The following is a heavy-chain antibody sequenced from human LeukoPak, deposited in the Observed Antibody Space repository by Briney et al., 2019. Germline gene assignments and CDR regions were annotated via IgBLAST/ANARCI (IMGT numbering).Heavy chain of an antibody. V-gene: IGHV4-34*01. D-gene: IGHD6-19*01. Sequence: SETLSLTCAVYGGSFSGYYWSWIRQPPGKGLEWIGEINHSGSTNYNPSLKSRVTISVDTSKNQFSLKLSSVTAADTAVYYCARRGYSSGWYNYWGQGTLVTVSS. CDR2: INHSGST. CDR3: ARRGYSSGWYNY. J-gene: IGHJ4*02. CDR1: GGSFSGYY.